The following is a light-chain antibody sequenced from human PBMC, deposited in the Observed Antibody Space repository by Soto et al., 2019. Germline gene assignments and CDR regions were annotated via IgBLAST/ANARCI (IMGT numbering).Light chain of an antibody. Sequence: QSALTQPRSVSGSPGQSVTISCTGTGNDVGAYNYVSWYQQHPSRPPKLMIYDVTKWPSGVPERFSGSKSGNTPSLTISGLQAEDEADYFCCSYAGGYIYLFGTGTKVTVL. CDR1: GNDVGAYNY. CDR2: DVT. J-gene: IGLJ1*01. CDR3: CSYAGGYIYL. V-gene: IGLV2-11*01.